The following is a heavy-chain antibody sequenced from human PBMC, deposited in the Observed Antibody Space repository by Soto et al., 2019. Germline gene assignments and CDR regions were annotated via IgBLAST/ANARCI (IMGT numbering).Heavy chain of an antibody. Sequence: QVQLVQSGAEVKKPGSSVRVSCRASGGSFTSYSISWLRQAPGQGLEWVGGIIPVFGTTNYAQKLQDRVTITADESTSTAYMDLSSLISEDTAVYYCARDPRIYCTTSSCRSYFDSWGQGTQVTVSS. J-gene: IGHJ4*02. V-gene: IGHV1-69*01. CDR3: ARDPRIYCTTSSCRSYFDS. CDR1: GGSFTSYS. CDR2: IIPVFGTT. D-gene: IGHD2-2*01.